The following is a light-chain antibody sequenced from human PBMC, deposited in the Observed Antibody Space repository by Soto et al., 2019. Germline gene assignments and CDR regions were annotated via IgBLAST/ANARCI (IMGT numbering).Light chain of an antibody. CDR3: ATWDDSLPAV. V-gene: IGLV1-40*01. CDR2: G. J-gene: IGLJ2*01. Sequence: QSVLTQPPSVSGAPGQRVTISCTGSSSNIGAGYPVHWYQQLPGTAPKLLVAGNRPSGVPDRFSVSKSGASASLAITGLQAEDEAAYYCATWDDSLPAVFGGGTKLTVL. CDR1: SSNIGAGYP.